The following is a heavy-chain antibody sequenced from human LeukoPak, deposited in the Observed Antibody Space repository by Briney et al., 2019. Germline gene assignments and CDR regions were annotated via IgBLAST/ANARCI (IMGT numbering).Heavy chain of an antibody. J-gene: IGHJ4*02. CDR3: AKDSTGIAVAGTYFDY. Sequence: GRSLRLSCAASGFTFDDYAMHWVRQAPGKGLEWVSGISWNSGSIGYADSVKGRFTISRDNAKNSLYLQMNSLRAEDMALYYCAKDSTGIAVAGTYFDYWGQGTLVTVSS. D-gene: IGHD6-19*01. CDR1: GFTFDDYA. CDR2: ISWNSGSI. V-gene: IGHV3-9*03.